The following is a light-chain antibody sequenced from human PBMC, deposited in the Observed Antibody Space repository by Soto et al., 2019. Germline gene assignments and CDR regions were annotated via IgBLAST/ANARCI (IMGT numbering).Light chain of an antibody. CDR1: RGIGIT. CDR2: DTS. J-gene: IGKJ4*01. CDR3: QHYVTWPLA. V-gene: IGKV3-15*01. Sequence: EVVMTQSPATLSVSPGERATLSCRASRGIGITLAWYQQKPGQTPRLLIYDTSTRATGVPGRFIGSRSGTEFTLTITSLQSEDFAIYYCQHYVTWPLAFGGGTKVDIK.